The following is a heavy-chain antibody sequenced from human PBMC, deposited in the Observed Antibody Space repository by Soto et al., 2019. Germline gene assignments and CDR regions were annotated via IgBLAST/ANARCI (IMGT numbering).Heavy chain of an antibody. CDR1: GFTFSNAW. Sequence: GGSLRLSCAASGFTFSNAWMNWVRQAPGKGLEWVGRIKSKTDGGTTDYAAPVKGRFTISRDDSKNTLYLQMNSLKTEDTAVYYCTKGSNYSPYYYGMDVWGQGTTVTVSS. CDR3: TKGSNYSPYYYGMDV. CDR2: IKSKTDGGTT. J-gene: IGHJ6*02. V-gene: IGHV3-15*07. D-gene: IGHD4-4*01.